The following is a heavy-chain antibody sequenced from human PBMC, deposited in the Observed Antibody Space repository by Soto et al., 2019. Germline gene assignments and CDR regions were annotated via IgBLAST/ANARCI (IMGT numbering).Heavy chain of an antibody. CDR1: GGSISSSNYF. CDR3: ASPVVRFLECPFDY. V-gene: IGHV4-39*01. Sequence: PSETLSLTCTVSGGSISSSNYFWGWIRQPPGKGLEWIGSFYYTGSTYYNPSLKSRVTISVDTSKNQFYLKLSSVTAADTAVYYCASPVVRFLECPFDYWGQRTLVTVSS. CDR2: FYYTGST. D-gene: IGHD3-3*01. J-gene: IGHJ4*02.